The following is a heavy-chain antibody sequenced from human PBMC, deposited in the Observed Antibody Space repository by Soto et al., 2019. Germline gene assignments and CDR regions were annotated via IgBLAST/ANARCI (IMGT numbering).Heavy chain of an antibody. CDR2: IIPIFGTA. D-gene: IGHD2-15*01. CDR1: GGSFSSCA. Sequence: VKGSFSACGGSFSSCARSWGRQAPGQVRQGMGGIIPIFGTANYAQKFQGRFTITSDESTSTAYMELSSLRSEDTAVYYCESDGGVGSGGSGQDYYYGMDVWGQGTTVTVSS. V-gene: IGHV1-69*01. J-gene: IGHJ6*02. CDR3: ESDGGVGSGGSGQDYYYGMDV.